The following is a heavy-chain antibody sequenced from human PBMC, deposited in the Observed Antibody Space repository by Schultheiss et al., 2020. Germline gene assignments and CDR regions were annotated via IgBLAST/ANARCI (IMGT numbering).Heavy chain of an antibody. J-gene: IGHJ4*02. V-gene: IGHV4-61*02. D-gene: IGHD1-14*01. CDR1: GGSISSGSYY. Sequence: SETLSLTCTVSGGSISSGSYYWSWIRQPAGKGLEWIGRIYTSGSTNYNPSLKSRVTISVDTSKNQFSLKLSSVTAADTAVYYCARGSLLDRRSYFDYWGQGTRVNGYS. CDR2: IYTSGST. CDR3: ARGSLLDRRSYFDY.